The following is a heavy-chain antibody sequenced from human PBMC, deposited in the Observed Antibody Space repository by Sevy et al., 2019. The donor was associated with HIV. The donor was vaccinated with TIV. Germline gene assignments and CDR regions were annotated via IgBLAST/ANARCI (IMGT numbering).Heavy chain of an antibody. CDR3: XXGRVIFDY. J-gene: IGHJ4*02. V-gene: IGHV1-2*02. Sequence: ASVKVSCKASGYTFTDYYLHWVRQAPGQGLEWMTYINPNTGVKNYAQKFRGRVTMTTDTSINTVYMELTRLTSDDTXXXXXXXGRVIFDYWGQGTLVTVSS. CDR1: GYTFTDYY. CDR2: INPNTGVK.